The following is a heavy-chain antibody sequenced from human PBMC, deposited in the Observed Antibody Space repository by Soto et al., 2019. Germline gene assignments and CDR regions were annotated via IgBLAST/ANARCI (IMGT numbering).Heavy chain of an antibody. CDR2: ITSGGTI. V-gene: IGHV3-11*01. CDR3: ATDPDSSAYYGMDV. Sequence: QVQLVESGGGLVKPGGSLRLSCAASGFRFSDYYMTWIRQAPGKGLEWVSSITSGGTIYYADSVKGRFTISRDNAKNSLYLQVNSLGADDTAVYYCATDPDSSAYYGMDVWGQGTTVTVSS. D-gene: IGHD6-19*01. CDR1: GFRFSDYY. J-gene: IGHJ6*02.